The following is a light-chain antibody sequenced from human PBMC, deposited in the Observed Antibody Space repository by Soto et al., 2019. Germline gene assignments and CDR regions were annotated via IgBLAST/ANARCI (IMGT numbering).Light chain of an antibody. CDR2: GAS. V-gene: IGKV3-20*01. Sequence: EIVLTQSPGTLSLSPGERATLSCRASQSVRSTYLAWYQQKPGQAPRLLIYGASSRATGIPDRFRGSGSGTDFTLTITTLEPEDFAVFYCQQYGTSPGTFGQGTKLEIK. J-gene: IGKJ2*01. CDR1: QSVRSTY. CDR3: QQYGTSPGT.